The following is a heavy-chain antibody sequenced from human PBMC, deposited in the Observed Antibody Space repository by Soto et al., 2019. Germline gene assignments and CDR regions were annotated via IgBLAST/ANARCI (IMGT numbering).Heavy chain of an antibody. D-gene: IGHD5-18*01. V-gene: IGHV1-3*01. CDR2: INAGNGNT. Sequence: ASGKVSCKACGDTFTSYARHWVRQAPGQRLEWMGWINAGNGNTKYSQKFQGRVTITRDTSASTAYMELSSLRSEDTAVYYCARGLNGYLHYFDYWGQGTPVTVSS. CDR1: GDTFTSYA. CDR3: ARGLNGYLHYFDY. J-gene: IGHJ4*02.